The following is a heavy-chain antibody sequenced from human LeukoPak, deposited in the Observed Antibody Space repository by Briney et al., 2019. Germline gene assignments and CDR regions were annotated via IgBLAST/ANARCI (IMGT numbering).Heavy chain of an antibody. J-gene: IGHJ4*02. D-gene: IGHD2-21*01. Sequence: GGSLRLSCAASESSFRNFWMHWVRQVPGKGLVWVSRINSDGSNTAYADSVKGRFTISRDNAKNTLHLQMNVLRAEDTAVYYCACDSPHDHTVGFDYWGQGTLVTVSP. CDR3: ACDSPHDHTVGFDY. V-gene: IGHV3-74*01. CDR1: ESSFRNFW. CDR2: INSDGSNT.